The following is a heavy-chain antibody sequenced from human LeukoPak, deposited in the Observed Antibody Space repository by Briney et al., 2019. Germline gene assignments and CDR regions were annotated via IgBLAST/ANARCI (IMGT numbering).Heavy chain of an antibody. D-gene: IGHD1-1*01. CDR3: AKDQLSMDY. J-gene: IGHJ4*02. V-gene: IGHV3-30*18. CDR1: GFTFSSYG. Sequence: GGSLRLSCAASGFTFSSYGMHWVRQAPGKGLEWVAVISYDGSNKYYADSVKGRFTISRDNSKNTPYLQMSSLRAEDTAVYYCAKDQLSMDYWGQGTLVTVSS. CDR2: ISYDGSNK.